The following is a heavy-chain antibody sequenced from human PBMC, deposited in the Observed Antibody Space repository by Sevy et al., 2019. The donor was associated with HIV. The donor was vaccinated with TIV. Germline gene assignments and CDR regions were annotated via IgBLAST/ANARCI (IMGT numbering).Heavy chain of an antibody. V-gene: IGHV3-74*01. J-gene: IGHJ4*02. CDR1: GFTFSSYW. D-gene: IGHD2-21*01. Sequence: GGSLRLSCAASGFTFSSYWMHWVRQAPGQGLVWVARIKNDGSSTRYADFVKGRFTISRVNAKNTLYLQMNRLRAGDMSAYYCTRVPGDGYIAPSFDYWGRLTLVTVSS. CDR2: IKNDGSST. CDR3: TRVPGDGYIAPSFDY.